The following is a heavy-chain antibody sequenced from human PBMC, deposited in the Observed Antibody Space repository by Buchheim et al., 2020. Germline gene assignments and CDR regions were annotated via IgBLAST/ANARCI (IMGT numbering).Heavy chain of an antibody. J-gene: IGHJ6*02. Sequence: QVQLVQSGAEAKKPGASVKVSCKASGSMTTSFDINWVRQATGQGFEWMGIINPSGGSTSYAQKFQGRVTMTRDTSTSTVYMELSSLRSEDTAVYYCARAGGLSYFGAPYYYGMDVWGQGTT. D-gene: IGHD3-16*02. CDR2: INPSGGST. V-gene: IGHV1-46*01. CDR1: GSMTTSFD. CDR3: ARAGGLSYFGAPYYYGMDV.